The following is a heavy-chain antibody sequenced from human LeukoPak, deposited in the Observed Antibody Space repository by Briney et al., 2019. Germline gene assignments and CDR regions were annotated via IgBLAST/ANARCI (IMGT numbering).Heavy chain of an antibody. D-gene: IGHD3-3*01. V-gene: IGHV3-23*01. CDR3: AKGSKSGPANFDY. CDR1: GFTFSNYA. CDR2: ISGSGGTT. Sequence: GGSLRLSCAASGFTFSNYAMSWVRHAPGKGLELVSAISGSGGTTYYADSVKGRFTISRDNSKNTLYLQMNSLRAEDTAVYYCAKGSKSGPANFDYWGQGTLVTVSS. J-gene: IGHJ4*02.